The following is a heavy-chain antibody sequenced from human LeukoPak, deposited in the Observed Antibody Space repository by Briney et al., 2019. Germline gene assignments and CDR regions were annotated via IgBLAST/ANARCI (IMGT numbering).Heavy chain of an antibody. CDR3: ARGGRNIVVVPAAIEWGFDP. D-gene: IGHD2-2*01. CDR1: GYIFTGYY. J-gene: IGHJ5*02. V-gene: IGHV1-2*02. Sequence: ASVKVSCKASGYIFTGYYMHWVRQAPGQGLEWMGWINPNSGGTNYAQKFQGRVTMTRDTSISTACMELSRLRSDDTAVYYCARGGRNIVVVPAAIEWGFDPWGQGTLVTVSS. CDR2: INPNSGGT.